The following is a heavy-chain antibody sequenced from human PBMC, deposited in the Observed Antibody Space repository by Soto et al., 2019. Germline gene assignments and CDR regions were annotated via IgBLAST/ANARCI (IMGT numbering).Heavy chain of an antibody. CDR2: IGTAGDT. V-gene: IGHV3-13*01. Sequence: GGSLRLSCEASGFTFSGFDMHWVRQPTGKGLEWVSSIGTAGDTYYAVSVKGRFTISRDNAKNSLSLQMNSLRAGDMAVYFCAKSQEIGTHFFDSWGHGTQVTVSS. CDR3: AKSQEIGTHFFDS. J-gene: IGHJ4*01. D-gene: IGHD6-13*01. CDR1: GFTFSGFD.